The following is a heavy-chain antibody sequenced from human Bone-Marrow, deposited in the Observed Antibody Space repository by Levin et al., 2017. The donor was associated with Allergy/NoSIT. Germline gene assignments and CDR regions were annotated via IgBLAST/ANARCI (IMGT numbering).Heavy chain of an antibody. CDR3: ARGLYGDYGLYYFDY. CDR1: GYTFTGYY. D-gene: IGHD4-17*01. Sequence: GASVKVSCKASGYTFTGYYMHWVRQAPGQGLEWMGWINPNSGGTNYAQKFQGRVTMTRDTSISTAYMELSRLRSDDTAVYYCARGLYGDYGLYYFDYWGQGTLVTVSS. CDR2: INPNSGGT. J-gene: IGHJ4*02. V-gene: IGHV1-2*02.